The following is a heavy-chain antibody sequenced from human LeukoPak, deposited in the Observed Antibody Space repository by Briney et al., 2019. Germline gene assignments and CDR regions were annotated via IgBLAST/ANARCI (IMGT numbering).Heavy chain of an antibody. CDR3: VRVIGAPNYYYYMDV. V-gene: IGHV4-4*07. CDR1: GGSISTYY. D-gene: IGHD3-22*01. Sequence: SSETLSLTCTVSGGSISTYYWSWIRQPAGKGLEWIGRIYTSGSTNYNPSLKSRVTMSVDTSKNQFSLKLSSVTAADTAVYYCVRVIGAPNYYYYMDVWGKGTTVTVSS. CDR2: IYTSGST. J-gene: IGHJ6*03.